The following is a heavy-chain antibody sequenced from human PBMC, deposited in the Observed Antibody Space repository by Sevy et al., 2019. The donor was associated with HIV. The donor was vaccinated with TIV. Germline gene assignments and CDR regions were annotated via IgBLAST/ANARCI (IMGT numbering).Heavy chain of an antibody. Sequence: GGSLRLSCAASGFTFDDSGMNWVRQVPGKGLEWVSGINWNGGSRGYADSVKGRFAISRDNAKNSLYLQMNSLGVEDTALYFCVRGYYDSSGYTPWAFDIWGQGTMVTVSS. J-gene: IGHJ3*02. CDR2: INWNGGSR. D-gene: IGHD3-22*01. V-gene: IGHV3-20*04. CDR3: VRGYYDSSGYTPWAFDI. CDR1: GFTFDDSG.